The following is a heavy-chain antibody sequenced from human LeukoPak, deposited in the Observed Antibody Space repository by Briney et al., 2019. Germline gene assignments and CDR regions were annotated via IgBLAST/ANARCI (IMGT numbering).Heavy chain of an antibody. CDR3: ARYCSSTSCYQLGFDP. Sequence: SETLSLTCTVSGDSISSGDYYWSWIRQPPGKGLEWIGYIYSSGSTYYNPSLKSRVTISIDTSKNQFSLKLSSVTAADTAVYYCARYCSSTSCYQLGFDPWGQGTLVTVSS. D-gene: IGHD2-2*01. CDR2: IYSSGST. J-gene: IGHJ5*02. CDR1: GDSISSGDYY. V-gene: IGHV4-30-4*01.